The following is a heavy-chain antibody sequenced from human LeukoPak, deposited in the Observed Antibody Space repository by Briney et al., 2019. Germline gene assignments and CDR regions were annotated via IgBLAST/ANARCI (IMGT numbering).Heavy chain of an antibody. D-gene: IGHD3-10*01. V-gene: IGHV3-21*01. CDR2: ISSSSSYI. J-gene: IGHJ5*02. CDR1: GFTFSSYS. CDR3: ARGNYGSGSYGLTNWFDP. Sequence: PGGSPRLSCAASGFTFSSYSMNWVRQAPGKGLEWVSSISSSSSYIYYADSVKGRFTISRDNAKNSLYLQMNSLRAEDTAVYYCARGNYGSGSYGLTNWFDPWGQGTLVTVSS.